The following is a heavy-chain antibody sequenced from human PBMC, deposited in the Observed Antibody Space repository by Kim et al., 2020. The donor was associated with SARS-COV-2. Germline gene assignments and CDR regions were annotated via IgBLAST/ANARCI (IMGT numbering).Heavy chain of an antibody. D-gene: IGHD4-17*01. CDR1: GGSFSGYY. Sequence: SETLSLTCAVYGGSFSGYYWSWIRQPPGKGLEWIGEINDSGSTNYNPSLKSRVTISVDTSKNQFSLKLSSVTAADTAVYYCARGRGGTTVVTLGLGYYY. CDR3: ARGRGGTTVVTLGLGYYY. V-gene: IGHV4-34*01. CDR2: INDSGST. J-gene: IGHJ6*01.